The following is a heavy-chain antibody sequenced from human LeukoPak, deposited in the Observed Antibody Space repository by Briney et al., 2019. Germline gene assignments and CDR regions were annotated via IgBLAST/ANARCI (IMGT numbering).Heavy chain of an antibody. D-gene: IGHD3-22*01. V-gene: IGHV1-18*01. Sequence: ASVKVSCKASGYTFTSYGISWVRQAPGQGLEWMGWISAYNGITNYAQKLQGRVTMTKETSTRIAYMKLRSLRPDDTAVYYCARDYYDSSGYYYSFDYWGQGTLVTVSS. J-gene: IGHJ4*02. CDR3: ARDYYDSSGYYYSFDY. CDR2: ISAYNGIT. CDR1: GYTFTSYG.